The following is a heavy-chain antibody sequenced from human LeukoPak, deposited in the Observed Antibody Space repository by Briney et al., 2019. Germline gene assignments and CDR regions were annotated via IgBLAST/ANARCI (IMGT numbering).Heavy chain of an antibody. D-gene: IGHD5-24*01. CDR1: GYTFTSYA. Sequence: ASVNVSCKASGYTFTSYAMHWVRQAPGQRLEWMGWINAGNGNTKYSQKFQGRVTITRDTSASTAYMELSSLTSEDTAVYYCARGRWSATTATYYLDFWGQGTLVTVSS. CDR2: INAGNGNT. V-gene: IGHV1-3*01. J-gene: IGHJ4*02. CDR3: ARGRWSATTATYYLDF.